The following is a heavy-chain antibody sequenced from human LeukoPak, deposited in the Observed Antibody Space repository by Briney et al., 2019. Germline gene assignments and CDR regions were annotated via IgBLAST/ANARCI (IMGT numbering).Heavy chain of an antibody. CDR3: ARGRIAVALYYGMDV. CDR2: ISYDGSDK. CDR1: GFIFSSYG. V-gene: IGHV3-30*03. Sequence: GGSLRLSCAASGFIFSSYGMHWVRQAPGKGLEWVAVISYDGSDKYYADSVKGRFTISRDNSKNTVYLQMNSLRAADTAVYYCARGRIAVALYYGMDVWGHGTTVTVFS. J-gene: IGHJ6*02. D-gene: IGHD6-19*01.